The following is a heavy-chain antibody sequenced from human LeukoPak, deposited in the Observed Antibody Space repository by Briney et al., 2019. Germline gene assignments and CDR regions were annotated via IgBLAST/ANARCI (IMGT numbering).Heavy chain of an antibody. J-gene: IGHJ4*02. CDR3: ARHVRSGYDLLDY. CDR2: IYFSGSS. Sequence: PSETLSLICAVSGGSMSNYYWSWIRQPPGKGLEWIGYIYFSGSSNYNPSLKSRVTMSVDTSKNQFSLKLSSVTAADTAVYYCARHVRSGYDLLDYWGQGTLVTVSS. V-gene: IGHV4-59*08. CDR1: GGSMSNYY. D-gene: IGHD5-12*01.